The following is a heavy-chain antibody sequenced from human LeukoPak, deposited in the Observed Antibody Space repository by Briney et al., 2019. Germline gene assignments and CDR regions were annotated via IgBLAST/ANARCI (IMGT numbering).Heavy chain of an antibody. V-gene: IGHV3-30-3*01. CDR3: ARDTDYDYVWGSYRSYYYYYGMDV. D-gene: IGHD3-16*02. CDR2: ISYDGSNK. Sequence: PGGSLRLSCAASGFTFSSYAMHWVRQAPGKGLEWVAVISYDGSNKYYADSVKGRFTISRDNSKNTLYLQMNSLRAEDTAVYYCARDTDYDYVWGSYRSYYYYYGMDVWGQGTTVTVSS. J-gene: IGHJ6*02. CDR1: GFTFSSYA.